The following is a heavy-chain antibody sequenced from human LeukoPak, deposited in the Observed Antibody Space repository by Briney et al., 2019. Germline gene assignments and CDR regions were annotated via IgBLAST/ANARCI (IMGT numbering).Heavy chain of an antibody. J-gene: IGHJ5*01. CDR2: ISYDGSNK. V-gene: IGHV3-30-3*01. Sequence: GGFLRLSCAASGFTFSSYAMHWVRQAPGKGLEWVAVISYDGSNKYYADSVKGRFTISRDNSKNTLYLQMNSLRVEDTAVYYCVRDWDHFDFDSWGQGTLVTVSS. CDR3: VRDWDHFDFDS. CDR1: GFTFSSYA. D-gene: IGHD1-26*01.